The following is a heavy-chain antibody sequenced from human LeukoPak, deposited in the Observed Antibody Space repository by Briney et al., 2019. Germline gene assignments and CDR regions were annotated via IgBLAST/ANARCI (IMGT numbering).Heavy chain of an antibody. D-gene: IGHD1-26*01. Sequence: PGGSLRLSCAASGFTFSSYAMSWVRQAPGKGLEWVSAISGSGGSTYYADSVKGRFTISRDNSKNTLYLQMNSLRAEDTAVYYCARVVRELLRLDYWGQGTLVTVSS. V-gene: IGHV3-23*01. CDR3: ARVVRELLRLDY. CDR1: GFTFSSYA. J-gene: IGHJ4*02. CDR2: ISGSGGST.